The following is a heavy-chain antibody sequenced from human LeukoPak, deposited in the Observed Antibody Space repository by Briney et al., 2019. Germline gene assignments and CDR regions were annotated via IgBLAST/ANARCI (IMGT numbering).Heavy chain of an antibody. V-gene: IGHV4-59*05. J-gene: IGHJ5*02. D-gene: IGHD6-19*01. CDR1: GGSISSYY. CDR3: ARGMSSGWYFWFDP. Sequence: SETLSLTCTVSGGSISSYYWSWIRQPPGKGLEWIGSIYYSGSTYYNPSLKSRVTISVDTSKNQFSLKLSSVTAADTAVYYCARGMSSGWYFWFDPWGQGTLVTVSS. CDR2: IYYSGST.